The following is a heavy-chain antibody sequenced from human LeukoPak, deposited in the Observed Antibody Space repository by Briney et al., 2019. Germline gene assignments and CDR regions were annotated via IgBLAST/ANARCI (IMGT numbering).Heavy chain of an antibody. CDR3: AKDQTYYYDSSGQWDPYYFDY. V-gene: IGHV3-30*18. CDR2: ISYDGSNK. Sequence: PGGSLRLSCAASGFTFSSYGMHWVRQAPGKGLEWVAVISYDGSNKYYADSVKGRFTISRDNSKNTLYLQMNSLRAEDTAVYYCAKDQTYYYDSSGQWDPYYFDYWGQGTLVTVSS. J-gene: IGHJ4*02. D-gene: IGHD3-22*01. CDR1: GFTFSSYG.